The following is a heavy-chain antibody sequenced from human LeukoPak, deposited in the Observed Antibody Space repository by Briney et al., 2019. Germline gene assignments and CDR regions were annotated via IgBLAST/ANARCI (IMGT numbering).Heavy chain of an antibody. V-gene: IGHV4-39*02. CDR3: ARESPTNYFDY. Sequence: SETLSLTCTVSGGSVSSSGYYWGWIRQPPGKGLEWIGTIHYNGGTYYNPSLKGRVTISIDTSKNRFSLQLSSVAAADTAVYYCARESPTNYFDYWGQGTLVTVSS. CDR1: GGSVSSSGYY. D-gene: IGHD1/OR15-1a*01. CDR2: IHYNGGT. J-gene: IGHJ4*02.